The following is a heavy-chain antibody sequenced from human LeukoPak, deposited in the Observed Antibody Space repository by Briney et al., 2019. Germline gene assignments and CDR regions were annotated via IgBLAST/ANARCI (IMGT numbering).Heavy chain of an antibody. V-gene: IGHV3-48*03. CDR1: GFTFSSYE. CDR3: ARVTSSWYSSYFDY. CDR2: ITRRGSTI. J-gene: IGHJ4*02. Sequence: GGSLRLSCAASGFTFSSYEINWLRQAPGKGLASVSYITRRGSTIYYAHSVKGRFTISRENAKNSLYLQMNSLRAEDTAVYYCARVTSSWYSSYFDYWGQGTLVTVSS. D-gene: IGHD6-13*01.